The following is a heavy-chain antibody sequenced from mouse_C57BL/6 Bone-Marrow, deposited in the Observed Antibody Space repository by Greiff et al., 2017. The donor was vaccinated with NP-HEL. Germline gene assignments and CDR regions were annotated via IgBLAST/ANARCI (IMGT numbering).Heavy chain of an antibody. CDR1: GYTFTSYG. Sequence: VKLMESGAELARPGASVKLSCKASGYTFTSYGISWVKQRTGQGLEWIGEIYPRSGNTYYNEKFKGKATLTADKSSSTAYMELRSLTSEDSAVYVCANPYDYDLGSDYWGQGTTLTVSS. CDR3: ANPYDYDLGSDY. D-gene: IGHD2-4*01. CDR2: IYPRSGNT. V-gene: IGHV1-81*01. J-gene: IGHJ2*01.